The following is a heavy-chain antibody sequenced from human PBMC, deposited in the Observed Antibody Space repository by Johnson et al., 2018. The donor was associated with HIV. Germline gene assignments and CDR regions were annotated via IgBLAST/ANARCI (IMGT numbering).Heavy chain of an antibody. V-gene: IGHV3-15*05. CDR2: IKSKTDGGTT. J-gene: IGHJ3*02. CDR1: GFTFSDAW. Sequence: MQLVESGGGLVKPGGSLRLSCAASGFTFSDAWMGWVRQAPGKGLEWVGRIKSKTDGGTTDYAAPVKGRFTISRDDSKNTLYLQMNSQRAEDTAVYYCARDRCSSTSCIDAVDIWGQGTMVTVSS. D-gene: IGHD2-2*01. CDR3: ARDRCSSTSCIDAVDI.